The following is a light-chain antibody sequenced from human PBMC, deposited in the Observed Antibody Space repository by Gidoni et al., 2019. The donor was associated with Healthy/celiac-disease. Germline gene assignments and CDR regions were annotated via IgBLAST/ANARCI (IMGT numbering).Light chain of an antibody. CDR2: QDS. CDR1: KLGDKY. Sequence: YELTQPPSVXXSPGQTASITCSGEKLGDKYACWYQQKPCQSPVLVIYQDSKRPSGIPELFSGXXSWXXXTLXXXGTXAMDXXDYYXXXWDXXTDXXXGTXXKVT. V-gene: IGLV3-1*01. CDR3: XXWDXXTDXX. J-gene: IGLJ1*01.